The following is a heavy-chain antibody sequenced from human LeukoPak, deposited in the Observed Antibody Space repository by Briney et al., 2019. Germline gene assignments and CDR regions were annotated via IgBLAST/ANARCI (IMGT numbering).Heavy chain of an antibody. CDR3: ARDRFLIVGALNPFDY. CDR2: ISAYNGNT. V-gene: IGHV1-18*01. Sequence: GASVKVSCKASGYTFTSYGISWVRQAPGQGLEWMGWISAYNGNTNYAQKLQGRVTMTTDTSTSTAYMELRSLRSDDTAVYYCARDRFLIVGALNPFDYWGQGTLVTVSS. CDR1: GYTFTSYG. D-gene: IGHD1-26*01. J-gene: IGHJ4*02.